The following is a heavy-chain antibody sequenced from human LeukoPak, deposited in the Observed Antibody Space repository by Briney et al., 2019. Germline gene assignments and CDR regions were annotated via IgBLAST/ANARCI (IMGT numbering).Heavy chain of an antibody. Sequence: GASVKVSCKVSGYTLTQLSMHWVRQAPGKGLEGMGGFDPEDGETSYAQKFQGRVTMTEDTSTDTAYMELSSLRSEDTAVYYCATSLGSSGTYYFDYWGQGTLVTVSS. J-gene: IGHJ4*02. CDR3: ATSLGSSGTYYFDY. D-gene: IGHD1-26*01. V-gene: IGHV1-24*01. CDR1: GYTLTQLS. CDR2: FDPEDGET.